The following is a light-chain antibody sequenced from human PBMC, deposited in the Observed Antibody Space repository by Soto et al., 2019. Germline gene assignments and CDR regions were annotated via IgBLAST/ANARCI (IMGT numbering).Light chain of an antibody. V-gene: IGLV7-46*01. J-gene: IGLJ1*01. CDR1: TGAVTNGHY. CDR2: DTT. CDR3: LLSYNGPYV. Sequence: QAVVTQDPSLTGSPGGTVTLTCGSSTGAVTNGHYPYWFQQKPGQAPRTLIYDTTNRHSWTPARFSGSLLGGKAALTLSGAQPEDEAEYYCLLSYNGPYVFGTGTKLTVL.